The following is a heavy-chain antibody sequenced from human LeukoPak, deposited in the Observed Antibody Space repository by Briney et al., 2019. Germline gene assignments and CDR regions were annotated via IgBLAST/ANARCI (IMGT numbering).Heavy chain of an antibody. CDR2: IDPSDSDT. Sequence: PGESLKISCKASGYSFTNYWIGWVRQMPGKGLEWMGIIDPSDSDTRYTPSFQGQVTISADKSLTTAYLQWNSLKASDTAMYYCARQTAMGRSGDYWGQGTLVTVSS. D-gene: IGHD5-18*01. CDR3: ARQTAMGRSGDY. J-gene: IGHJ4*02. CDR1: GYSFTNYW. V-gene: IGHV5-51*01.